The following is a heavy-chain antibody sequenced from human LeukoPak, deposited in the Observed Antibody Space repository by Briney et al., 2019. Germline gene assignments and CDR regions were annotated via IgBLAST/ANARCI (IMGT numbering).Heavy chain of an antibody. D-gene: IGHD1-26*01. Sequence: ASVKVSCKASGHTFTGYYMHWVRQAPGQGLEWMGWIYPNSGGTNYAQKFQGRVTMTRDTSISTTYMELSSLRSDDTAVYYCARGFAQWEQQRNWGQRTLVTVSS. CDR3: ARGFAQWEQQRN. J-gene: IGHJ4*02. CDR2: IYPNSGGT. CDR1: GHTFTGYY. V-gene: IGHV1-2*02.